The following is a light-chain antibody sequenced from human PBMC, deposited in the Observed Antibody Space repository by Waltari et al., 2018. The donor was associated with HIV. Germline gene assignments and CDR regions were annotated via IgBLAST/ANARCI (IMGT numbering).Light chain of an antibody. V-gene: IGLV3-21*02. CDR1: NIGSKR. CDR2: NAS. J-gene: IGLJ1*01. Sequence: SYVLTQPPSVSVAPGQTARITCGGNNIGSKRVHWYQKKAGQAPVLVVYNASHRPSGIPGRFSGSNSGNTATLTISRVEAGDEADYYCHVWDRSSDHHVFGTGTKVTVL. CDR3: HVWDRSSDHHV.